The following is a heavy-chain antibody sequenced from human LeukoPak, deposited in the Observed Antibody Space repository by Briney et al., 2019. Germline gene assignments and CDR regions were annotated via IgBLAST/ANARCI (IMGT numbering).Heavy chain of an antibody. V-gene: IGHV1-18*01. Sequence: GASVKVSCKPSGYTFTRYGISWVRQAPGQGLEWMGWISAYNGKPNYPPKLQGRITMTTDTYTSTAYMELRSLRSDDTAVYYCARDMITFGGVIEGEDYWGQGTLVTVSS. CDR1: GYTFTRYG. J-gene: IGHJ4*02. CDR2: ISAYNGKP. D-gene: IGHD3-16*02. CDR3: ARDMITFGGVIEGEDY.